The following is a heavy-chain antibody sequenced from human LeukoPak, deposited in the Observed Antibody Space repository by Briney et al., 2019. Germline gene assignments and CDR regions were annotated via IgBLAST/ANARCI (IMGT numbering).Heavy chain of an antibody. CDR2: IYYTGAT. CDR3: ARRHYYDSSGYWGHNWFDP. D-gene: IGHD3-22*01. J-gene: IGHJ5*02. Sequence: PSETLSLTCTVSGGSISSGVYHWGWIRQSPGEGLEWIASIYYTGATYYNPSLKSRVTISLDTSKNQFSLKLSSVTAADTAVYYCARRHYYDSSGYWGHNWFDPWGQGTLVTVSS. CDR1: GGSISSGVYH. V-gene: IGHV4-39*07.